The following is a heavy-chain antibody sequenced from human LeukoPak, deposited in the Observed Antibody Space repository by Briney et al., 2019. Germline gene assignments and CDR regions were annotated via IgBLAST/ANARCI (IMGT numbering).Heavy chain of an antibody. V-gene: IGHV1-69*05. D-gene: IGHD3-10*01. CDR2: IIPIFGTA. CDR1: GYTFSSYA. J-gene: IGHJ3*02. CDR3: ARVDGSGSYYSAGHAFDI. Sequence: GASVKVSCKASGYTFSSYAISWVRQAPGQGLEWMGGIIPIFGTANYAQKFQGRVTITTDESTSTAYMELSSLRSEDTAVYYCARVDGSGSYYSAGHAFDIWGQGTMVTVSS.